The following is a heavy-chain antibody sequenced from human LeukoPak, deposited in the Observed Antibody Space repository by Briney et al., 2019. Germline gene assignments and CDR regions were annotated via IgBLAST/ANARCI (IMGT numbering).Heavy chain of an antibody. CDR1: GGSISSSNYY. CDR3: AREDLGLWHLDS. D-gene: IGHD7-27*01. CDR2: IFYSGGT. V-gene: IGHV4-39*07. Sequence: KPSETLSLTCTVSGGSISSSNYYWGWIRQPPGKGLEWIGSIFYSGGTYRNPSLKSRLTMSVDTSKNQFSLRLKNVTAADAAVYYCAREDLGLWHLDSWGQGILVTVSS. J-gene: IGHJ4*02.